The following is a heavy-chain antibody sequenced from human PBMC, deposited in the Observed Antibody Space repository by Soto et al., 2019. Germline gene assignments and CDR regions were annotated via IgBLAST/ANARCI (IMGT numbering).Heavy chain of an antibody. J-gene: IGHJ4*02. CDR1: GFTFSDFA. CDR2: ITGGGGST. V-gene: IGHV3-23*01. Sequence: EVQLLESGGGLVQPGGSLRLSCAASGFTFSDFAMTWVRQVPGKGLEWVSTITGGGGSTYYADSVKGRFTISRDNSRNTLFLQMNSLTAEDTDLYYCAKRGYDILTDDYNGLDYWGQGTLVAVSS. CDR3: AKRGYDILTDDYNGLDY. D-gene: IGHD3-9*01.